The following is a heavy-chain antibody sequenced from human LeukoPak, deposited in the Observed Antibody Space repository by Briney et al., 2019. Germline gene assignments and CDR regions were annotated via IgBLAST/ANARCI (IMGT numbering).Heavy chain of an antibody. CDR1: GYTLTELS. CDR2: FDPEDGET. CDR3: ATDTTMVRGVIIPYYYYGMDV. J-gene: IGHJ6*02. D-gene: IGHD3-10*01. V-gene: IGHV1-24*01. Sequence: GASVKVSCKVSGYTLTELSMHWVRQAPGKGLEWMGGFDPEDGETIYAQKFQGRVTMTEDTSTDTAYMELSSLRSEDTAVYYCATDTTMVRGVIIPYYYYGMDVWGQGTTVTVSS.